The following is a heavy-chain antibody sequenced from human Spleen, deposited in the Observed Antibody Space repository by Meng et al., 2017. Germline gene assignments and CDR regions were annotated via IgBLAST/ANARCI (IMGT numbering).Heavy chain of an antibody. CDR3: ARDEDISAAGKLFGDY. D-gene: IGHD6-13*01. CDR2: IIPIFGTA. J-gene: IGHJ4*02. V-gene: IGHV1-69*06. CDR1: GGTFSSYA. Sequence: QVQVVQTGAEVKKPGSSGKVSCKASGGTFSSYAISWVRQAPGQGLEWMGGIIPIFGTANYAQKFQGRVTITADKSTSTAYMELSSLRSDDTAMYYCARDEDISAAGKLFGDYWGQGTLVTVSS.